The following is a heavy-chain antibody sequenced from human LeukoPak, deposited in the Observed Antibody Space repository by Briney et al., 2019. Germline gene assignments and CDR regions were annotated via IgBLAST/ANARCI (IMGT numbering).Heavy chain of an antibody. CDR1: GYTFTGYY. CDR3: ARDHSNWNYAPDF. CDR2: MNPNSGGA. D-gene: IGHD1-7*01. J-gene: IGHJ4*02. V-gene: IGHV1-2*02. Sequence: ASVKVSCKASGYTFTGYYIHWVRQAPGQGLEWMGWMNPNSGGANYAQKFQGRVTMTRDTPISTAYMELSSLRSDDTAVYYCARDHSNWNYAPDFWGQGTLVIVSS.